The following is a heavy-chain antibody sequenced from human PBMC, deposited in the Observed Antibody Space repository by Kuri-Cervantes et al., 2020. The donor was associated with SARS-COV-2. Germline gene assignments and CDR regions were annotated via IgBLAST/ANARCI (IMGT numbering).Heavy chain of an antibody. J-gene: IGHJ6*03. D-gene: IGHD3-3*01. CDR1: GGSISSNY. CDR2: IYYRGST. CDR3: ARVGRLLGWLLSVGGYYYYMDV. V-gene: IGHV4-59*12. Sequence: SETLSLSCTVSGGSISSNYWSWIRQPPGQGLEWMGYIYYRGSTNYNHSLKSRVTISVDMSKNQFALKLSSVSAADTAVYYCARVGRLLGWLLSVGGYYYYMDVWGKGTTVTVSS.